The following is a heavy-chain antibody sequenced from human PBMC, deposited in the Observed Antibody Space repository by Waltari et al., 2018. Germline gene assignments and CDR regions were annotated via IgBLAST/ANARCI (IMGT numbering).Heavy chain of an antibody. D-gene: IGHD3-10*01. J-gene: IGHJ4*02. V-gene: IGHV3-30*18. CDR1: GFTFRSYG. Sequence: QVHLVESGGGVVQPGRSLRLSCAASGFTFRSYGMHWARQAPGKGLEWVALISYDGSNKYYADSVKGRFTISRDNSKNTLYLQMSSLRAEDTAVYYCAKVSGSIRDRRGSPPGDYWGQGTLVTVSS. CDR3: AKVSGSIRDRRGSPPGDY. CDR2: ISYDGSNK.